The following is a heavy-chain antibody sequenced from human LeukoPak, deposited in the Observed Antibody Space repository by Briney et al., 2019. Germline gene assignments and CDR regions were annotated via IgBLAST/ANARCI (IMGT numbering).Heavy chain of an antibody. CDR1: GCIFTGYW. V-gene: IGHV1-2*02. D-gene: IGHD1-1*01. CDR2: INPNSGNT. J-gene: IGHJ4*02. CDR3: AREMRPATTTLVAY. Sequence: ASVKVSCKTSGCIFTGYWIHWVRQAPGQGLEWMGFINPNSGNTNYAQKFQGRVTMTRDMSISTAYLELSSLTSDDTAVYYCAREMRPATTTLVAYWGQGTLVTVSS.